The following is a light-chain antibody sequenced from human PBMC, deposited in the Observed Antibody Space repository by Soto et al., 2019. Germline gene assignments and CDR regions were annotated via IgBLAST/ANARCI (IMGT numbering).Light chain of an antibody. CDR3: QQYNNWPCT. J-gene: IGKJ1*01. Sequence: EIVMTQSPATLSVSPGERATLSCRASQSVSSNLAWYQQKPGQAPRLLLYGASTRATGIPARFSGSGSGTEFTLTISSLQSEDFAVYYCQQYNNWPCTFGQGTKVEIK. V-gene: IGKV3-15*01. CDR1: QSVSSN. CDR2: GAS.